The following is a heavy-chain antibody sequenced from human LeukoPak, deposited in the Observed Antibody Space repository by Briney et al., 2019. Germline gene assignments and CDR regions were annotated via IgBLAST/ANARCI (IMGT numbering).Heavy chain of an antibody. CDR2: IKQDGSEK. CDR3: ARASLNKKKEYSSSWYPSYYYYYYMDV. CDR1: GFTFSSYW. Sequence: GGSLRLSCAASGFTFSSYWMSWVRQAPGKGLEWVANIKQDGSEKYYVDSVKGRFTISRDNAKNSLYLQMNSLRAEDTAVYYCARASLNKKKEYSSSWYPSYYYYYYMDVWGKGTTVTVSS. J-gene: IGHJ6*03. D-gene: IGHD6-13*01. V-gene: IGHV3-7*01.